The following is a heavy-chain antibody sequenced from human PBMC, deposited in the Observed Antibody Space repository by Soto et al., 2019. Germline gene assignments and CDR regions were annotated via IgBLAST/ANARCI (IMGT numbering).Heavy chain of an antibody. Sequence: EVQLVESGGDLVQPGGSLKLSCAASGFIFSGTTIHWVRQASGEWLEWVGRIRGRADNYATGYAASVKGRFTISRDDSKKTAYLQMNSLKTEDTAVYFCTRAPDGNNADYWGQGTLVTVSS. V-gene: IGHV3-73*02. CDR3: TRAPDGNNADY. CDR2: IRGRADNYAT. CDR1: GFIFSGTT. J-gene: IGHJ4*02. D-gene: IGHD6-13*01.